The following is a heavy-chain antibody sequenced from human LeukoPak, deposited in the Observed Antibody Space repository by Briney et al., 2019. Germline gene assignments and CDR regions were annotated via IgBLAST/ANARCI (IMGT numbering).Heavy chain of an antibody. Sequence: SETLSLTCTVSGGSISSSSYYWGWIRQPPGKGLEWIGSIYYSGSTYHNPSLKSRVTISVDTSKNQFSLRLSSVTAADTAVYYCARDSDSTTSPENDAFDIWGQGTMVTVSS. V-gene: IGHV4-39*02. CDR3: ARDSDSTTSPENDAFDI. J-gene: IGHJ3*02. CDR2: IYYSGST. D-gene: IGHD2/OR15-2a*01. CDR1: GGSISSSSYY.